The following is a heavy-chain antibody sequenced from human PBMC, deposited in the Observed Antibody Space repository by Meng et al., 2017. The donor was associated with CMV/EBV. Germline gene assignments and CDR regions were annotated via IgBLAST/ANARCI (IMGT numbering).Heavy chain of an antibody. CDR3: AKDLYYSFDY. Sequence: FSLRYLAMPVCRQPTGIGFEWVSLIAHDGNAKPYTDCVKSRFTISRDDSENTVYLEMNSLRVEDTAVYYCAKDLYYSFDYWGQGTLVTVSS. V-gene: IGHV3-30*02. CDR2: IAHDGNAK. D-gene: IGHD2-8*01. J-gene: IGHJ4*02. CDR1: FSLRYLA.